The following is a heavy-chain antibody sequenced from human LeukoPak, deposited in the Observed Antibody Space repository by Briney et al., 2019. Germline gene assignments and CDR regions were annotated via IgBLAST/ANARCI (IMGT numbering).Heavy chain of an antibody. CDR3: ARIQSGGNSGIDF. CDR1: GYTFTGHY. V-gene: IGHV1-2*02. CDR2: LNPNSGGA. Sequence: ASVKVSCKASGYTFTGHYIHWVRQAPGQGLEWLGWLNPNSGGANSAQKFQGRVTMTRDKSINTAYMELARLRSDDTAVYYCARIQSGGNSGIDFWGQGTLVTVS. D-gene: IGHD4-23*01. J-gene: IGHJ4*02.